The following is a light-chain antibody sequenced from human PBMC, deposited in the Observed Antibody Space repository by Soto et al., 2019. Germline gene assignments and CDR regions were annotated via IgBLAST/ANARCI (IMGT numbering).Light chain of an antibody. CDR3: MHPYT. V-gene: IGKV2-28*01. Sequence: DIVMTQSPLSLPVTPGEPASISCRSSQSPLHSNGYNYLDWYLQKPGQSPQLLIYLGSNRASGVPDRFSGSGSGTDFTLKISRVEAEDVGVYYCMHPYTFGPGTKVDIK. CDR1: QSPLHSNGYNY. J-gene: IGKJ3*01. CDR2: LGS.